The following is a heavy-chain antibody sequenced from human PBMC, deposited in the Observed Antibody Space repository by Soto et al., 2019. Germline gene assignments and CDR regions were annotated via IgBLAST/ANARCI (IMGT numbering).Heavy chain of an antibody. CDR3: ARSYSSGWEFDY. CDR1: GFTFSNYY. Sequence: PGGSLRLSCGASGFTFSNYYMSWIRQAPGKGLEWVSYISSTGRTIYYADSVKGRFTVSRENDQNSLSLKLNSLRVDDTAVYYCARSYSSGWEFDYWGQGTQVTVSS. V-gene: IGHV3-11*01. D-gene: IGHD6-19*01. J-gene: IGHJ4*02. CDR2: ISSTGRTI.